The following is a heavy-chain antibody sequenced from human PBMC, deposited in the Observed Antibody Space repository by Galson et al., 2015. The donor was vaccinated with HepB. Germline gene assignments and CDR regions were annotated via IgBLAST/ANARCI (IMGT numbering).Heavy chain of an antibody. V-gene: IGHV3-30*18. Sequence: SLRLSCAASGFTFSGYGIHWVRQAPGKGLEWVAGISYDGTKTDYADSVKGRFTISRDNSNNALFLQMNSLKFEDTAVYYCAKDRGYYYDSSGYYSVPWFDLWGQGTLVTVSS. D-gene: IGHD3-22*01. J-gene: IGHJ5*02. CDR3: AKDRGYYYDSSGYYSVPWFDL. CDR2: ISYDGTKT. CDR1: GFTFSGYG.